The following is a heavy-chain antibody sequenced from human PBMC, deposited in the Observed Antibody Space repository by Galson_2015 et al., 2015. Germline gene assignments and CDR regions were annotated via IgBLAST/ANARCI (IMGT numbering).Heavy chain of an antibody. J-gene: IGHJ6*02. V-gene: IGHV1-69*13. D-gene: IGHD3-22*01. CDR3: ASPRRGYRVRDFYYYGMDV. Sequence: SVKVSCKASGGTFSSYAISWVRQAPGQGLEWMGGVIPIFGTANYAQKFQGRVTITADESTSTAYMELSSLRSEDTAVYYCASPRRGYRVRDFYYYGMDVWGQGTTVTVSS. CDR2: VIPIFGTA. CDR1: GGTFSSYA.